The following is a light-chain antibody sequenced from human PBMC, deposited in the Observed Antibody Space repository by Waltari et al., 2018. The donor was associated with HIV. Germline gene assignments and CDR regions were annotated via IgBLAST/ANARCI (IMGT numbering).Light chain of an antibody. CDR3: CSYAGSSTLV. CDR1: SSDVGSYNL. J-gene: IGLJ2*01. Sequence: QSALTQPPSASGSPGQSVTLSCTGTSSDVGSYNLVSWYQQHPGKAPKLMRYEVSKRPSGVSNRCSGSKSGNTASRTISGLQAEDEADYYCCSYAGSSTLVFGGGTKLTVL. V-gene: IGLV2-23*02. CDR2: EVS.